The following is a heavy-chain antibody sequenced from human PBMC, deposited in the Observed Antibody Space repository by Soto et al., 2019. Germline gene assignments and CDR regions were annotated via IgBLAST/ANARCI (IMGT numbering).Heavy chain of an antibody. J-gene: IGHJ6*03. CDR3: ARAGYSGSPIDYYYYYMDV. Sequence: ASVKVSCKASGYTFTGYYMHWVRQAPGQGLEWMGWINPNSGGTNYAQKFQGWVTMTRDTSISTAYMELSRLRSDDTAVDYCARAGYSGSPIDYYYYYMDVWGKGTTVTVSS. V-gene: IGHV1-2*04. CDR1: GYTFTGYY. CDR2: INPNSGGT. D-gene: IGHD3-10*01.